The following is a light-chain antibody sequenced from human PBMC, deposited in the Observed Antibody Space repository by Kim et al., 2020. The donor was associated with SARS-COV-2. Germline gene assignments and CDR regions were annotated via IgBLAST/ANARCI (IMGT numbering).Light chain of an antibody. CDR1: SNNIGFYNY. J-gene: IGLJ2*01. CDR2: DVT. CDR3: CSYAGDYVI. V-gene: IGLV2-11*01. Sequence: QSAPTQPRSVSGSPGQSVTISCTGASNNIGFYNYVSWYQHHPGRAPKLIIYDVTKRPSGVPDRFSGSKSGNTASLTVSGLQSEDEADYYCCSYAGDYVIFGGGTQLTVL.